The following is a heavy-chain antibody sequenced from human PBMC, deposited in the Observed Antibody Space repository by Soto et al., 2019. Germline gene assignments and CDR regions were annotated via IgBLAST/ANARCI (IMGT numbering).Heavy chain of an antibody. Sequence: EVQLLESGGGLVQPGGSLRLSCAASGFTFSSYAMSWVRQAPGKGLEWVSAISGSGGSTYYADSVKGRFTISRDNSKNTLYLQMNSLRAEDTAVYYCAKDGDLTVLLWFGELRGPYGMDVWGQGTTVTVSS. J-gene: IGHJ6*02. CDR1: GFTFSSYA. CDR3: AKDGDLTVLLWFGELRGPYGMDV. V-gene: IGHV3-23*01. CDR2: ISGSGGST. D-gene: IGHD3-10*01.